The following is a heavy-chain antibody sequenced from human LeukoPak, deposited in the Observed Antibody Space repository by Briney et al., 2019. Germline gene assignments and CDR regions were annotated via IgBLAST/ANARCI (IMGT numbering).Heavy chain of an antibody. Sequence: RAGGSLRLSCAASGFSFGAYALHWVRQSPGKGLEWVSLISYDGSRQWYADSVKGRFTISRDNSKNTLYLQMNSLRAEDTAVYYCARDRGLSSWYGGPLDYWGQGTLVTVSS. CDR3: ARDRGLSSWYGGPLDY. CDR2: ISYDGSRQ. J-gene: IGHJ4*02. V-gene: IGHV3-30-3*01. D-gene: IGHD6-13*01. CDR1: GFSFGAYA.